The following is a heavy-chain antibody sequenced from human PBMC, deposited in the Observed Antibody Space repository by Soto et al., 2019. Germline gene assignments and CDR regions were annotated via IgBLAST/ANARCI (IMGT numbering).Heavy chain of an antibody. CDR3: AREKAGGYNYASSASDI. D-gene: IGHD5-18*01. V-gene: IGHV3-33*01. Sequence: QVQLVESGGGVVQPGRSLSLSCAASGFTFSSYGLHWVRQAPGKGLEWVAVIWFDGSNKYYADSVKGRFTISRDNSKNSVYLQMNSLRAEDTAVYYCAREKAGGYNYASSASDIWGQGTMVTVSS. CDR2: IWFDGSNK. J-gene: IGHJ3*02. CDR1: GFTFSSYG.